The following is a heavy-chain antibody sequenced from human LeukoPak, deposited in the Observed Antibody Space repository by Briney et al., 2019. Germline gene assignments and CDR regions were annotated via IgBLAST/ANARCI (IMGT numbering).Heavy chain of an antibody. CDR3: AKDPAAAFNYFDY. CDR2: IKQDGSEK. D-gene: IGHD2-15*01. V-gene: IGHV3-7*01. Sequence: PGGSLRLSCAASGFTFSSYWMSWVRQAPGKGLEWVANIKQDGSEKYYVDSVKGRFTISRDNSKNTLYLQMNSLRAEDTAVYYCAKDPAAAFNYFDYWGQGTLVTVSS. CDR1: GFTFSSYW. J-gene: IGHJ4*02.